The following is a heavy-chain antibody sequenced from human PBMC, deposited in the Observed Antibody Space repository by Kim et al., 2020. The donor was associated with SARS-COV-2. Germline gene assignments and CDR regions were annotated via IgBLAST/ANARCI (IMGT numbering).Heavy chain of an antibody. D-gene: IGHD2-2*01. V-gene: IGHV4-39*01. CDR3: ARHPRYCSSTSCYVEGQFDY. CDR1: SGSISSSSYY. Sequence: SETLSLTCTVSSGSISSSSYYWGWIRQPPGKGLEWIGSIYYSGSTYYNPSLKSRVTISVDTSKNQFSLKLSSVTAADTAVYYCARHPRYCSSTSCYVEGQFDYWGQGTLVTVSS. J-gene: IGHJ4*02. CDR2: IYYSGST.